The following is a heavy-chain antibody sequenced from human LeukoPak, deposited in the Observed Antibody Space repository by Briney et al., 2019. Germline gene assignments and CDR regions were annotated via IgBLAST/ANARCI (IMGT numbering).Heavy chain of an antibody. CDR1: GFTFSSYD. J-gene: IGHJ4*02. D-gene: IGHD5-18*01. CDR2: IRYDGSNK. CDR3: AKDLDTRGGTAMY. V-gene: IGHV3-30*02. Sequence: PGGSLRLSCAASGFTFSSYDMHWVGQAPGKGLEWVAFIRYDGSNKYYADSVQGRFTISRDNSENTLYLQMNSLRPEDTAVYYCAKDLDTRGGTAMYWGQGTLVTVSS.